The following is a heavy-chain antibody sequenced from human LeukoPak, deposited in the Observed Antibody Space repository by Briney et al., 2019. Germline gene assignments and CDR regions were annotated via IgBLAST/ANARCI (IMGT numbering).Heavy chain of an antibody. V-gene: IGHV3-23*01. CDR1: GFTFSSYA. Sequence: SGGSLRLSCAASGFTFSSYAMSWVRQAPGKGLEWASAISGSGGSTYYADSVKGRFTISRDNSKNTLYLQMNSLRAEDTAVYYCAKDIAALPYYYYYYGMDVWGQGTTVTVSS. CDR3: AKDIAALPYYYYYYGMDV. D-gene: IGHD6-13*01. CDR2: ISGSGGST. J-gene: IGHJ6*02.